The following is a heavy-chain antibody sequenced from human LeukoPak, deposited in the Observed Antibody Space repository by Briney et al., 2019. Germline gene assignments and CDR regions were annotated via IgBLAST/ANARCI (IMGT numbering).Heavy chain of an antibody. CDR3: ARDLSSTANWEFDY. J-gene: IGHJ4*02. Sequence: ASVKVSCKTSGYTFTDYFIHWVRQAPGQGLEWMGRVNPKTAVTEPEQKFQGRVTMTRDTSISTVYMALNRLTSDDTALYYCARDLSSTANWEFDYWGQGTLVTVSS. V-gene: IGHV1-2*06. D-gene: IGHD7-27*01. CDR1: GYTFTDYF. CDR2: VNPKTAVT.